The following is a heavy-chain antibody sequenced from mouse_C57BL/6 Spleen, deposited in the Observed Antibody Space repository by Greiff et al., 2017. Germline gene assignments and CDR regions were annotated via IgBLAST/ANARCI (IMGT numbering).Heavy chain of an antibody. Sequence: EVMLVESGGGLVKPGGSLKLSCAASGFTFSSYTMSWVRQTPEKRLEWVATISGGGGNTYYPDSVKGRFTISRDNAKNTLYLQMSSLRSEDTALYYCARLHYYAMDYWGQGTSVTVSS. V-gene: IGHV5-9*01. CDR2: ISGGGGNT. CDR1: GFTFSSYT. CDR3: ARLHYYAMDY. J-gene: IGHJ4*01.